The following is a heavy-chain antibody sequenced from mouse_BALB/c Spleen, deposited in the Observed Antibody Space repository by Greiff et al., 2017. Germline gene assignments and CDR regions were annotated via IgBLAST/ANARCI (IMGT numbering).Heavy chain of an antibody. CDR1: GFSLTRYG. CDR2: TWAGGNT. V-gene: IGHV2-9*02. Sequence: VQRVESGPGLVAPSQSLSITCTVSGFSLTRYGVHWVRQPPGKGLEWLGITWAGGNTNYNSALMSRLSISKDNSKSQVFLKMNSLQTDDTAMYFCARVRGREHAMDYWGQGTSVTVSA. D-gene: IGHD3-2*02. J-gene: IGHJ4*01. CDR3: ARVRGREHAMDY.